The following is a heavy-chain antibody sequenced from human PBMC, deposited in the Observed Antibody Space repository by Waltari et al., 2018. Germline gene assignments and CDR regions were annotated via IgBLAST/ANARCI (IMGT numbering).Heavy chain of an antibody. CDR2: IRYDGSNK. CDR1: GFPFSSSG. J-gene: IGHJ4*02. D-gene: IGHD4-17*01. V-gene: IGHV3-30*02. CDR3: AKDPVMTTVTIPYSNFDY. Sequence: QVQLVESGGGVVQPGGSLRLSCAASGFPFSSSGMPWVRQAPGKGLEWVAFIRYDGSNKYYADSVKGRFTISRDNSKNTLYLQMNSLRAEDTAVYYCAKDPVMTTVTIPYSNFDYWGQGTLVTVSS.